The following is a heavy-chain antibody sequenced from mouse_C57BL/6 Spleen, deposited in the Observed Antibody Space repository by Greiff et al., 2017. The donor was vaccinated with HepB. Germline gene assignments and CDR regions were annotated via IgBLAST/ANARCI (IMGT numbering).Heavy chain of an antibody. V-gene: IGHV5-9-1*02. Sequence: EVNLVESGEGLVKPGGSLKLSCAASGFTFSSYAMSWVRQTPEKRLEWVAYISSGGDYIYYADTVKGRFTISRDNARNTLYLQMSSLKSEDTAMYYCTREGILYYYAMDYWGQGTSVTVSS. J-gene: IGHJ4*01. CDR1: GFTFSSYA. CDR3: TREGILYYYAMDY. CDR2: ISSGGDYI.